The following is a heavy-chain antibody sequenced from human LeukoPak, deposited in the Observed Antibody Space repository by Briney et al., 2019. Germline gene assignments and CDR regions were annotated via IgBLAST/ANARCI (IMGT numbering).Heavy chain of an antibody. CDR1: GGSISSHY. D-gene: IGHD3-22*01. CDR2: IYYSGST. Sequence: SETLSLTCTVSGGSISSHYWSWIRQPPGKGLEWIGYIYYSGSTNYNPSLKSRVTISVDTSKNQFSLKLSSVTAADTAVYYCARVINYYDCSGYYYYYYYYMDVWGKGTTVTVSS. CDR3: ARVINYYDCSGYYYYYYYYMDV. V-gene: IGHV4-59*11. J-gene: IGHJ6*03.